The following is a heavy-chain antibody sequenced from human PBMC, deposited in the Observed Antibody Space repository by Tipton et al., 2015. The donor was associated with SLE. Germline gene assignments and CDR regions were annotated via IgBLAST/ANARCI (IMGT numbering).Heavy chain of an antibody. Sequence: SLRLSCAASGFTFSSYWMSWVRQAPGKGLEWVANIKQDGSEKYYVDSVKGRFTISRDNAKNSLYLQMNSLRAEDTAVYYCARDIIVAVAPAYSSSWYYFDYWGQGTLVTVSS. CDR3: ARDIIVAVAPAYSSSWYYFDY. D-gene: IGHD6-13*01. CDR1: GFTFSSYW. V-gene: IGHV3-7*01. J-gene: IGHJ4*02. CDR2: IKQDGSEK.